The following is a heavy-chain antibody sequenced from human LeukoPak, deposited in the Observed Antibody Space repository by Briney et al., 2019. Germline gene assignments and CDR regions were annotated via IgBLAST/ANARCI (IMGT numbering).Heavy chain of an antibody. CDR1: GGSISSSNW. Sequence: SETLSLTCTVSGGSISSSNWWSWVRQPPGKGLEWIGEIYHSGSTNYNPSLKSRVTISVDKSKNQFSLKLSSVTAADTAVYYCARDNLSDDSSGYYLDYWGQGTLVTVSS. CDR3: ARDNLSDDSSGYYLDY. V-gene: IGHV4-4*02. CDR2: IYHSGST. D-gene: IGHD3-22*01. J-gene: IGHJ4*02.